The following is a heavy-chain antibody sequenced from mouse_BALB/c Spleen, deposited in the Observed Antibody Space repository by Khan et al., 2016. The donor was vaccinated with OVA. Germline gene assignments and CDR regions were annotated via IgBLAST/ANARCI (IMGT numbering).Heavy chain of an antibody. CDR1: GYKFTNFW. CDR2: IYTGSGNS. D-gene: IGHD1-1*01. V-gene: IGHV1-63*02. J-gene: IGHJ4*01. CDR3: ARPDCYGRRYETRGA. Sequence: QVQLQQSGGELVRPGTSVKMSCKAAGYKFTNFWIGWVKQRPGHGLEGIGDIYTGSGNSNFNEKLRCKATMTSDPSYSTAYMQLSSLTFEYSAIYYCARPDCYGRRYETRGAWGQGTSVTVSS.